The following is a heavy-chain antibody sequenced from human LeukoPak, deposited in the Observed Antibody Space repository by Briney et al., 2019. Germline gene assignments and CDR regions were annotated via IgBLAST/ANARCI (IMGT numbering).Heavy chain of an antibody. Sequence: GEXXKISCKGSGYSFTTYWIAWVRQMPGKGLECMGIIYPGDSETRYSPSFQGQVSISVDKSISTAYLQWSSLKASDTAMYYCARHKGFDYWGQGTLVTVSS. V-gene: IGHV5-51*01. CDR1: GYSFTTYW. CDR3: ARHKGFDY. CDR2: IYPGDSET. J-gene: IGHJ4*02.